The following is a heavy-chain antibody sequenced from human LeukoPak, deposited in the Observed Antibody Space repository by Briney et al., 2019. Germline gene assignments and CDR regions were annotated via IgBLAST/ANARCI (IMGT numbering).Heavy chain of an antibody. CDR3: AREGYYGSGSSQYYYYGMDV. Sequence: PGRSLRLSCAASGFTFSSYAMHWVRQAPGKGLEWVAVISYDGSNKYYADSVKGRFTISRDNSKNTLYLQMNSLRAEDTAVYYCAREGYYGSGSSQYYYYGMDVWGKGTTVTVSS. CDR1: GFTFSSYA. V-gene: IGHV3-30*04. J-gene: IGHJ6*04. CDR2: ISYDGSNK. D-gene: IGHD3-10*01.